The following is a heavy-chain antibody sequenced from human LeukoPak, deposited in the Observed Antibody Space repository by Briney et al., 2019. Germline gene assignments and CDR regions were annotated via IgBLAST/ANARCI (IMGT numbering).Heavy chain of an antibody. V-gene: IGHV1-18*01. D-gene: IGHD3-9*01. CDR1: GYTFTSYG. Sequence: AAVKVSCKASGYTFTSYGISWVRQAPGQGLEGMGWISAYNGNTNYAQKLQGRVIMTTDTSTSKAYMELRSLRSDDTAVYYCARSDDILNGYTKRPVYFDYWGPGTLVTASS. CDR3: ARSDDILNGYTKRPVYFDY. CDR2: ISAYNGNT. J-gene: IGHJ4*02.